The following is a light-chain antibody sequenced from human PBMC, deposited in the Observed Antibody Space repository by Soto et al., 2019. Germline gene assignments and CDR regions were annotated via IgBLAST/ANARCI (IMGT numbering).Light chain of an antibody. V-gene: IGLV2-14*01. CDR3: SSFSSDTTLFV. CDR2: EVS. Sequence: QSALTQPASVSGSPGQSITISCTGTSSDVGGYNYVSWYQQHPGKAPKLMIYEVSNRPSGVSNRFSGSKSGNTASLTISGLQAEDEGDYYCSSFSSDTTLFVFGGGTKLTVL. CDR1: SSDVGGYNY. J-gene: IGLJ1*01.